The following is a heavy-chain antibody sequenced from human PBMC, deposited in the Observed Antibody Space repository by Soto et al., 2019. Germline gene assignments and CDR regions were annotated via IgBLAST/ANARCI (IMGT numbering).Heavy chain of an antibody. CDR3: TRLLLLKDTARY. CDR1: RFTFSDYW. CDR2: INSDGTTT. V-gene: IGHV3-74*01. D-gene: IGHD5-18*01. Sequence: PGGSLRLSCAASRFTFSDYWMHWVRQAPGKGLVWVSRINSDGTTTNYADSVKGRFTISRDNAKKTVFLQMNSLRAEDTAVYYCTRLLLLKDTARYWGPGAVVPVFS. J-gene: IGHJ4*02.